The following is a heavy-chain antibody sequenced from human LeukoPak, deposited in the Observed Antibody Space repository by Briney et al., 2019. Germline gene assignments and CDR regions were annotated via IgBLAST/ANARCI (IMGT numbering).Heavy chain of an antibody. CDR1: GGTLSSYA. CDR3: ARGIWSTTLTAYYLDY. Sequence: GSSVKVSCKASGGTLSSYAISWVRQAPGQGLEWMGGIIPIFGTANYAQKFQGRVTITADESTSTAYMELSSLRSEDTAVYYCARGIWSTTLTAYYLDYWGQGTLVTVSS. J-gene: IGHJ4*02. CDR2: IIPIFGTA. V-gene: IGHV1-69*01. D-gene: IGHD2-21*02.